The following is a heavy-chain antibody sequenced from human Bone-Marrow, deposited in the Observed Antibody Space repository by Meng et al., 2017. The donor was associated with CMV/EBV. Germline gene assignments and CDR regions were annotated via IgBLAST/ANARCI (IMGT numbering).Heavy chain of an antibody. V-gene: IGHV3-30*02. J-gene: IGHJ5*02. CDR2: IQKVKITK. D-gene: IGHD6-13*01. Sequence: NVRRYGVQGVSKHQGKGLEWVAYIQKVKITKNYADSVKGRFAISRDNSKSTLHLQMNSLRVDDTAVYYGARDVRYSTRWYGWMDPWGQGTLVTVSS. CDR1: NVRRYG. CDR3: ARDVRYSTRWYGWMDP.